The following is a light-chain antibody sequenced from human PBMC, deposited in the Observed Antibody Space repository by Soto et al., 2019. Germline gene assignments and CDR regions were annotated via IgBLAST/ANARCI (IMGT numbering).Light chain of an antibody. CDR3: QSYDNSLSVYV. CDR1: SSDVGDYNS. CDR2: DVS. V-gene: IGLV2-11*01. Sequence: QSVLTQPRSVSGSPGQSVTVSCIGTSSDVGDYNSVSWYQQHPGKAPKLMIYDVSKRPSGVPDRFSGSKSGNTASLTISGLQAEDEADYYCQSYDNSLSVYVFGTGTKVTVL. J-gene: IGLJ1*01.